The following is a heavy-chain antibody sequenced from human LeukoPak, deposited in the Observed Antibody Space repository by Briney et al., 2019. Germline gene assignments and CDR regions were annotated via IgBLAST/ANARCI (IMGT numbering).Heavy chain of an antibody. V-gene: IGHV3-30-3*01. D-gene: IGHD6-6*01. CDR3: ARAQRSSSSNYYYGMDV. CDR2: ISYDGSNK. CDR1: GFTFSSYA. Sequence: GGSLRLSCAASGFTFSSYAMHWVRQAPGKGLEWVAVISYDGSNKYYADSVKGRFTISRDNSMNTLYLQMNSLRAEDTAVYYCARAQRSSSSNYYYGMDVWGQGTTVTVSS. J-gene: IGHJ6*01.